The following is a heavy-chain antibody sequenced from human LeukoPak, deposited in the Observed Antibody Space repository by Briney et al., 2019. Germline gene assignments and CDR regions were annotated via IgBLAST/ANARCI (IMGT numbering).Heavy chain of an antibody. Sequence: GESLKISCESSGYSFTNYWIGWVRQMPGKGLEWMGIIYPGDSDTRYSPSFQGQVTISADKSISTAYLQWSSLKASDTAMYYCARLSYDILTGYDYWGQGTLVTVSS. D-gene: IGHD3-9*01. CDR3: ARLSYDILTGYDY. V-gene: IGHV5-51*01. CDR2: IYPGDSDT. J-gene: IGHJ4*02. CDR1: GYSFTNYW.